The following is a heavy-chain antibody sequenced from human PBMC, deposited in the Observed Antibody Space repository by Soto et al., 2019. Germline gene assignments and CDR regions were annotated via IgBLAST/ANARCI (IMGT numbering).Heavy chain of an antibody. CDR1: GGSISSSGYA. D-gene: IGHD2-21*02. CDR3: ARSYSGGDAYFDY. Sequence: PSETLSLTCAVSGGSISSSGYAWAWIRQPPGKGLEWVGYIYQSGSTYYNPSLKSRVTIAADRSKNQFSLNLASVTAADTAVYYCARSYSGGDAYFDYWGQGTVVTVS. J-gene: IGHJ4*02. CDR2: IYQSGST. V-gene: IGHV4-30-2*01.